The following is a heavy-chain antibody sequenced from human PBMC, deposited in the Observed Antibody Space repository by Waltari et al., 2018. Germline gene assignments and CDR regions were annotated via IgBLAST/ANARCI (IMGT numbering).Heavy chain of an antibody. J-gene: IGHJ4*02. CDR2: VDYTGST. Sequence: QVQLRESGPGLVKPSETVSLTCSVSTGSIFTYYWSWIRQPPGKGLEWIGYVDYTGSTNYNPALCSRVTISVDTPNNQFSLKVTSVTAADTALYYCARGMYGTTSYMIDYWGQGTLLTVSS. D-gene: IGHD2-8*01. V-gene: IGHV4-59*01. CDR3: ARGMYGTTSYMIDY. CDR1: TGSIFTYY.